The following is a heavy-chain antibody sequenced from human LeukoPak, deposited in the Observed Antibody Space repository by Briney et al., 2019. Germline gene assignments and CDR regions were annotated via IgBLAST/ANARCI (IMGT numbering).Heavy chain of an antibody. V-gene: IGHV4-34*01. CDR1: GGSFSGYY. J-gene: IGHJ4*02. CDR3: ARGPSVRYYAGSGYYYFDY. CDR2: INHSGST. D-gene: IGHD3-22*01. Sequence: SETLSLTCAVYGGSFSGYYWTWIRQSPGKGLEWIGEINHSGSTNYNPSLKSRVTISLDTSTDQFSLKPSSVTAADTALYFCARGPSVRYYAGSGYYYFDYWGQGTLVTVSS.